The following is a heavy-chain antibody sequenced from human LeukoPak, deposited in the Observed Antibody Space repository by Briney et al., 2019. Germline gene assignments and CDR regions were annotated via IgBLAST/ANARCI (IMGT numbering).Heavy chain of an antibody. Sequence: SETLSLTCTVSGGSISSYYWSWIRQPPGKGLEWIGSIYYSGSTYYNPSLKSRVTISVDTSKNQFSLKLSSVTAADTAVYYCARLSVTRLDYYYYYMDVWGKGTTVTVSS. D-gene: IGHD2-21*02. CDR1: GGSISSYY. V-gene: IGHV4-39*01. CDR2: IYYSGST. J-gene: IGHJ6*03. CDR3: ARLSVTRLDYYYYYMDV.